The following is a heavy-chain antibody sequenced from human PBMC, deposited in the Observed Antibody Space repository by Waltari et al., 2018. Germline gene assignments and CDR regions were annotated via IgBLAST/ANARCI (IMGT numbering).Heavy chain of an antibody. CDR2: IWYDGSNK. Sequence: QVQLVESGGGVVQPGGSLRLSCAASGFTFSSYGMHWVRQAPGKGLEWVAVIWYDGSNKYYADSVKGRFTISRDNSKNTLYLQMNSLRAEDTAVYYCARDLGVGATALFDYWGQGTLVTVSS. D-gene: IGHD1-26*01. CDR3: ARDLGVGATALFDY. J-gene: IGHJ4*02. CDR1: GFTFSSYG. V-gene: IGHV3-33*08.